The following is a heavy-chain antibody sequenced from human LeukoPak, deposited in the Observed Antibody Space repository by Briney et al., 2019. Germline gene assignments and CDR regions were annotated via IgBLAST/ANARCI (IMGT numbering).Heavy chain of an antibody. J-gene: IGHJ3*02. V-gene: IGHV3-30*18. CDR2: ISYDGSNK. Sequence: GGSLRLSCAASGLTFSSYGMHWGRQAPGKGLEWVAVISYDGSNKYYADSVKGRFTISRDNSKNTLYLQMNSLRAEDTAVYYCAKLDVTRYKDDAFDIWGQGTMVTVSS. CDR1: GLTFSSYG. D-gene: IGHD3-9*01. CDR3: AKLDVTRYKDDAFDI.